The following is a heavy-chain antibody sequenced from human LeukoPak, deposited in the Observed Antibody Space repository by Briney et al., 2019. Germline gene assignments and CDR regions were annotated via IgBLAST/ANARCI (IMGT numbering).Heavy chain of an antibody. J-gene: IGHJ6*02. CDR1: GFTVSSNY. V-gene: IGHV3-15*01. CDR2: IKSKTDGGTT. CDR3: TTGPKIHGMDV. Sequence: PGGSLRLSCAASGFTVSSNYMSWVRQAPGKGLEWVGRIKSKTDGGTTDYAAPVKGRFTISRDDSKNTLNLQMNSLKTEDTAVYYCTTGPKIHGMDVWGQGTTVTVSS.